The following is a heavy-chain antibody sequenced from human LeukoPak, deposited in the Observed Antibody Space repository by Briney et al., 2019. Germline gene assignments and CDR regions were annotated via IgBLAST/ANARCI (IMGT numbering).Heavy chain of an antibody. Sequence: SETLSLTCTVSGGSISTYYWSWIRQPPGKELEWIGYIYYSGSTNYNPSLKSRVTISVDPSKNQFSLKLSSVTAADTAVYYCASWGLSWFGPGGQGTLVTVSS. V-gene: IGHV4-59*01. D-gene: IGHD7-27*01. CDR3: ASWGLSWFGP. CDR2: IYYSGST. CDR1: GGSISTYY. J-gene: IGHJ5*02.